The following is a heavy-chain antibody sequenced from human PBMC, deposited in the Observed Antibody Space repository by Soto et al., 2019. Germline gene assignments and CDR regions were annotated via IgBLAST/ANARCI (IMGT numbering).Heavy chain of an antibody. CDR3: AKDSSYGDYEDYFDY. J-gene: IGHJ4*02. Sequence: EVQLLESGGGLVQPGGSLRLSCAASGFTFSSYAMSWVRQAPGKGLEWVSAISGSGGSTYYADSVKGRFTISRDNSKNTLYLQMNSMRAEDTAVYYCAKDSSYGDYEDYFDYWGQGTLVTVSS. V-gene: IGHV3-23*01. D-gene: IGHD4-17*01. CDR1: GFTFSSYA. CDR2: ISGSGGST.